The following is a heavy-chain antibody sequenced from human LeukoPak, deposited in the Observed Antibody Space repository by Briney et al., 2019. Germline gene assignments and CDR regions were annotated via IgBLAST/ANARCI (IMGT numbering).Heavy chain of an antibody. CDR1: GFTFSNYW. V-gene: IGHV3-7*01. CDR3: ARAPIGRAYAFDI. J-gene: IGHJ3*02. CDR2: IKTDGSEK. Sequence: GGSRNLSCEGPGFTFSNYWMAWVRQPPGKGRQWVANIKTDGSEKYYVDSVKGRFTISRDNAKNSLYLQMNSLRAEDTAVYYCARAPIGRAYAFDIWGHGTMVTVSS. D-gene: IGHD1-26*01.